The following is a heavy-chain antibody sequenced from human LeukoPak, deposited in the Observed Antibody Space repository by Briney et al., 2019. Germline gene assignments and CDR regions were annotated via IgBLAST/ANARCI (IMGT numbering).Heavy chain of an antibody. Sequence: GGSLRLSCAASGFTFSSYGMSWVRQAPGKGLEWVANIRQDGSEKYYVESVKGRFTISRDNAKNSLYLQMSSLRAEDTAVYYCTRNEVWGQGTLVTVSS. J-gene: IGHJ4*02. CDR2: IRQDGSEK. V-gene: IGHV3-7*01. CDR3: TRNEV. CDR1: GFTFSSYG.